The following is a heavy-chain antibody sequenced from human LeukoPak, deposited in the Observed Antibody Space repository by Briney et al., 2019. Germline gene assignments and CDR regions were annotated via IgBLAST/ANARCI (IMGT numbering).Heavy chain of an antibody. CDR3: ARLGEAVGVLTSDYYYMDV. J-gene: IGHJ6*03. D-gene: IGHD3-16*01. Sequence: ASVKVSCKASGYTFTRYAITWVRQAPGQRLEWMGWISAYNGNTNYVQKLQGRVTVTTDTSTNTAYMEMRSLRSDDTAVYYCARLGEAVGVLTSDYYYMDVWGQGTTVIVSS. CDR1: GYTFTRYA. V-gene: IGHV1-18*01. CDR2: ISAYNGNT.